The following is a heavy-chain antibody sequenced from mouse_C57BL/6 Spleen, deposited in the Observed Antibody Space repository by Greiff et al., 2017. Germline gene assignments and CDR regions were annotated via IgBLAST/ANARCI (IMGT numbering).Heavy chain of an antibody. J-gene: IGHJ4*01. V-gene: IGHV5-17*01. D-gene: IGHD1-1*01. Sequence: EVQGVESGGGLVKPGGSLKLSCAASGFTFSDYGMHWVRQAPEKGLEWVAYISSGSSTIYYAAPVKGRFTISRDNAKNTLFLQMTSLRSEDTAMYYCASYYYGSSYDYAMDYWGQGTSVTVSS. CDR1: GFTFSDYG. CDR3: ASYYYGSSYDYAMDY. CDR2: ISSGSSTI.